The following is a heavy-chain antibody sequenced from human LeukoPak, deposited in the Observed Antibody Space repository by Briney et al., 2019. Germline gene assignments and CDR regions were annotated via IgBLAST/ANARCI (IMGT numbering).Heavy chain of an antibody. CDR1: GYTFTGYY. J-gene: IGHJ4*02. Sequence: ASVKVSCKASGYTFTGYYMHWVRQAPGQGLEWMGWINPNSGGTNYAQKFQGRVTMTRDTSISTAYMELSRLRSDDTAVYYCARAPRGYCSGGSCYIQWGQGTLVTVSS. CDR2: INPNSGGT. D-gene: IGHD2-15*01. CDR3: ARAPRGYCSGGSCYIQ. V-gene: IGHV1-2*02.